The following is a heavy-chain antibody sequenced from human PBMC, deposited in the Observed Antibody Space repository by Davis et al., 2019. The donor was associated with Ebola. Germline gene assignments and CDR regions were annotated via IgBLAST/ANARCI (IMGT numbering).Heavy chain of an antibody. CDR1: FPLAPFG. J-gene: IGHJ4*02. V-gene: IGHV3-21*01. Sequence: GSPRPPLSGLWFPLAPFGMNRVRPAPGKGLEGVSTIARSGGRTYGADSVRGRFTISRDNAKNSLYLQMNSLRAEDTAVYYCARRADYWGQGTLVTVSS. CDR3: ARRADY. CDR2: IARSGGRT.